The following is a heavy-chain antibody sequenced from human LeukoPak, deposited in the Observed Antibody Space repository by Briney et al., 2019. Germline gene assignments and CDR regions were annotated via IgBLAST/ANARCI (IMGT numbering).Heavy chain of an antibody. Sequence: SETLSLTCTVSGGSISNGDHYWSWIRQHPGKGLEWIGHIYYSGSTYYNPSLKSRGIISVETSKNQFSLKLSSVTAADTAVYSCARADYGDYVGGFDPGGKETLVTVSS. CDR2: IYYSGST. D-gene: IGHD4-17*01. CDR1: GGSISNGDHY. CDR3: ARADYGDYVGGFDP. J-gene: IGHJ5*02. V-gene: IGHV4-31*03.